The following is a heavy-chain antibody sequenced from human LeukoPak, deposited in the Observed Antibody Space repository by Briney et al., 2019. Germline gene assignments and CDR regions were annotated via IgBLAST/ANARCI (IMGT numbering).Heavy chain of an antibody. CDR2: IYYSGST. J-gene: IGHJ4*02. V-gene: IGHV4-59*01. Sequence: PSETLSLTCTVSGGSISSYYWSWIRQPPGKGLEWIGYIYYSGSTNYNPSLKSRVTISVDTSKNQFSLKLSSATAADTAVYYCARSSGSYLRRFDYWGQGTLVTVSS. CDR3: ARSSGSYLRRFDY. D-gene: IGHD1-26*01. CDR1: GGSISSYY.